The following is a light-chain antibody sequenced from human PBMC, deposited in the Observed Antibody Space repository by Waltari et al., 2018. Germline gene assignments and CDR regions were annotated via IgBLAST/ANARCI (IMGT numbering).Light chain of an antibody. J-gene: IGKJ1*01. CDR1: QGISNW. CDR2: GAS. V-gene: IGKV1-12*01. CDR3: QQANNFPRT. Sequence: DIKMTQSPSSVSASIGDRVTITCRASQGISNWLAWYQQKPGKAPKLLIYGASNLQQGVPSRFSGSGSVTDFTLTINSLQPEDFATYYCQQANNFPRTFGPGTKV.